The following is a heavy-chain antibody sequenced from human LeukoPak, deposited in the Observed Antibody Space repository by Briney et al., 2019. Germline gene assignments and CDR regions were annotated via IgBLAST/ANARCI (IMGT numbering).Heavy chain of an antibody. D-gene: IGHD6-19*01. V-gene: IGHV4-38-2*02. CDR3: ARDRDGTGWYSWFDP. CDR1: GYSIRSDSY. Sequence: SETLSLTCTVSGYSIRSDSYWGWIRQSPGEGPEWIGSIHHTGYTYYNPSLKSRVTISADTSNNQFSLELTSLTAADTAVYYCARDRDGTGWYSWFDPWGQGTLVTVSS. CDR2: IHHTGYT. J-gene: IGHJ5*02.